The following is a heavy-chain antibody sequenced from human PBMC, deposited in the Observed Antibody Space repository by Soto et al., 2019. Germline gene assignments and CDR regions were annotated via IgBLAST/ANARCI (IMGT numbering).Heavy chain of an antibody. D-gene: IGHD2-2*01. Sequence: GSLSLSFAAPGFSVSSNYLSWVLQAPLKGLQRGPVMYSGGSTYYADSVKGRFTISRDNSKNTLYLQMNRLRAEDTAVYYCARERARAYCSSTSGYDYYYGMDVWGQGTTVPVSS. CDR3: ARERARAYCSSTSGYDYYYGMDV. V-gene: IGHV3-53*01. J-gene: IGHJ6*01. CDR2: MYSGGST. CDR1: GFSVSSNY.